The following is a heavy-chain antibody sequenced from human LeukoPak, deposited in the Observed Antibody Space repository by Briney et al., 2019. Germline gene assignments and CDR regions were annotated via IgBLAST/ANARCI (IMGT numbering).Heavy chain of an antibody. CDR3: AKTGDCRSTSCYMAFDY. J-gene: IGHJ4*02. D-gene: IGHD2-2*02. CDR2: ISYDGSDK. Sequence: GGSLRLSCAASGFTFSNYAMHWVRQAPGKGLEWVAVISYDGSDKDYADSVKGRFTISRDNPDSTLYLQMNNLRLEDTAIYYCAKTGDCRSTSCYMAFDYWGQGSLVTVSS. V-gene: IGHV3-30*04. CDR1: GFTFSNYA.